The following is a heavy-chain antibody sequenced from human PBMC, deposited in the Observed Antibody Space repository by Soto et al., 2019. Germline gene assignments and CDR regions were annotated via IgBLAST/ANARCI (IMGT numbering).Heavy chain of an antibody. CDR3: EGDGSGSYYKYYYGMDV. D-gene: IGHD3-10*01. Sequence: QVQLVQSGAEVKKPGSSVKVSCKASGGTFSSYAISWVRQAPGQGLEWMGGIIPIFGTANYAQKFQGRVTSTADESTSTAYMELSSLRSEDTAVYYCEGDGSGSYYKYYYGMDVWGQGTTVTVSS. CDR2: IIPIFGTA. CDR1: GGTFSSYA. V-gene: IGHV1-69*01. J-gene: IGHJ6*02.